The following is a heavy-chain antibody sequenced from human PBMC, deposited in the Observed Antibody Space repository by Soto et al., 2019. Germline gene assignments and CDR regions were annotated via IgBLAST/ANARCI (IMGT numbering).Heavy chain of an antibody. CDR2: ISYDGSNK. CDR1: GFTFSSYG. CDR3: AKDTGYCSGGSCLFDY. J-gene: IGHJ4*02. Sequence: GALRLSCAASGFTFSSYGMHWVRQAPGKGLEWVAVISYDGSNKYYADSVKGRFTISRDNSKNTLYLQMNSLRAEDTAVYYCAKDTGYCSGGSCLFDYWGQGTLVTVSS. V-gene: IGHV3-30*18. D-gene: IGHD2-15*01.